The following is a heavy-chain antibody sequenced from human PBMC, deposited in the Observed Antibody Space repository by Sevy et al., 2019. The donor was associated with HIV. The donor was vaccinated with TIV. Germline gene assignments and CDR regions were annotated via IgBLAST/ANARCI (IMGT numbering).Heavy chain of an antibody. V-gene: IGHV3-21*06. D-gene: IGHD3-10*01. CDR3: VRDGGDEHGAGSYYGPFDY. J-gene: IGHJ4*02. CDR2: INNDGTYI. Sequence: GGSLRLSCVVSGFNFRDYSVNWVRQAPGKGLEWVSSINNDGTYIFYGDSVKGRFTVSRDNAKNSLYLHMNSLRADDTAVYYCVRDGGDEHGAGSYYGPFDYWGRGTLVTVSS. CDR1: GFNFRDYS.